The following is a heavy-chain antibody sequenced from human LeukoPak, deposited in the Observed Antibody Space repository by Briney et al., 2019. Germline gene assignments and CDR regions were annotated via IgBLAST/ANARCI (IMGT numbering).Heavy chain of an antibody. CDR1: GFTFSSYW. Sequence: PGGSLRLSCAASGFTFSSYWMSWVRQAPGNGLEWVANIKQDGSEKYYVDSVKGRFTISRDNAKNSLYLQMNSLRAEDTAVYSCASKGVSSYYYYYYMDVWGKGTTVTVSS. D-gene: IGHD3-16*01. CDR3: ASKGVSSYYYYYYMDV. CDR2: IKQDGSEK. J-gene: IGHJ6*03. V-gene: IGHV3-7*01.